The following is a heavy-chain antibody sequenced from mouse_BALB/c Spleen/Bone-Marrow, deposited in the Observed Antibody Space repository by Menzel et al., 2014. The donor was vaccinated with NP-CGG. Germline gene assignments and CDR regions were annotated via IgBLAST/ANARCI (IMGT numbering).Heavy chain of an antibody. CDR2: INLSNGGT. Sequence: QVQLQQSGAELVKPGASVKLSCKASGYTFTRYYMYWIKQRPGQGLEWIGEINLSNGGTHFNEKFKSKATLTVDKSSSTAYMQLSRLTSEDSAVYSRTRSNYGYWSFDVWGAGTTVTVSS. D-gene: IGHD1-1*01. V-gene: IGHV1S81*02. CDR1: GYTFTRYY. J-gene: IGHJ1*01. CDR3: TRSNYGYWSFDV.